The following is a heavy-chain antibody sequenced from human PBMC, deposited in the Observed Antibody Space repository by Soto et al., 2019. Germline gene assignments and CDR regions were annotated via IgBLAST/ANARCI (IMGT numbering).Heavy chain of an antibody. V-gene: IGHV4-59*01. Sequence: QVQLQESGPGLLRPSETLSLNCSVSGGSISGYYWSWIRQAPGKGLEYIRHMFYSGPPNLSPSLKSRVTMSVDMSKNPFALRLISVTAADTAVYFCARWSCTSGPCKTLDYWGQGILVTVSS. J-gene: IGHJ4*02. D-gene: IGHD2-8*02. CDR1: GGSISGYY. CDR3: ARWSCTSGPCKTLDY. CDR2: MFYSGPP.